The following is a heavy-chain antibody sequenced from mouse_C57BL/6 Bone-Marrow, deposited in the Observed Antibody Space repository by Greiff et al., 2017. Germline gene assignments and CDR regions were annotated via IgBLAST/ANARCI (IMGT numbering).Heavy chain of an antibody. Sequence: VQLQQSGAELVRPGTSVKVSCKASGYAFTNYLIEWVKQRPGQGLEWIGVINPGSGGTNYNEKFKGKATLTADKSSSTAYMQLSSLTSEDSAVYFCARRAGTAWFAYWGQGTLVTVSA. V-gene: IGHV1-54*01. CDR1: GYAFTNYL. CDR2: INPGSGGT. D-gene: IGHD3-3*01. CDR3: ARRAGTAWFAY. J-gene: IGHJ3*01.